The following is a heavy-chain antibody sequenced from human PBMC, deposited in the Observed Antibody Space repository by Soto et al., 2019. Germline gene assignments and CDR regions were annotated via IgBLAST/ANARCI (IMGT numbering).Heavy chain of an antibody. CDR3: ARARGPRYCSSTSCYMSYSYCDY. V-gene: IGHV1-18*01. D-gene: IGHD2-2*02. CDR2: ISAYNGNT. Sequence: ASVKVSCKASGYTFTSYGISWVRQAPGQGLEWMGWISAYNGNTNYAQKLQGRVTMTTDTSTSTAYMELRSLRSDDTAVYYCARARGPRYCSSTSCYMSYSYCDYWGQGTLVTAPQ. CDR1: GYTFTSYG. J-gene: IGHJ4*02.